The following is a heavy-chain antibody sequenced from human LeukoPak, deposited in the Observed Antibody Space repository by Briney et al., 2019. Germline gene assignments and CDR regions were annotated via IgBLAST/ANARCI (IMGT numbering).Heavy chain of an antibody. J-gene: IGHJ3*02. V-gene: IGHV3-30*02. CDR2: IRNVGNDK. CDR1: GFTFDCCG. CDR3: AKGSGYDYVWGSYDDAFDI. D-gene: IGHD3-16*01. Sequence: GGSLTLSCAASGFTFDCCGMHWVRQAPGKGLEWVAFIRNVGNDKYYADSVKGRFFISRDNSKNTLSLQMNSLRAEDTAVYYCAKGSGYDYVWGSYDDAFDIWGQGTMVTVSS.